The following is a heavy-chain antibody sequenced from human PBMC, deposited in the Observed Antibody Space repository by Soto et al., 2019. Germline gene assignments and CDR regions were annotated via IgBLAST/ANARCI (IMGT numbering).Heavy chain of an antibody. CDR2: IYYTGTT. Sequence: QVQLLESGPGLVKPSQTLSLTCSVSGDSITRSGQYWTWIRQFPGKGLEWIGYIYYTGTTYYSPSLKSRVVFSRDTSQNHFSLRLSSVTAADTAIYFCAREPPGELLSYAFDILGQGTLVTVSS. V-gene: IGHV4-31*03. J-gene: IGHJ3*02. CDR1: GDSITRSGQY. D-gene: IGHD1-26*01. CDR3: AREPPGELLSYAFDI.